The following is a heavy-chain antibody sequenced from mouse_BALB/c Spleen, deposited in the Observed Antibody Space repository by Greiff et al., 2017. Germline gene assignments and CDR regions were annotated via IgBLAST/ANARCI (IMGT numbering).Heavy chain of an antibody. Sequence: DVMLVESGGGLVKPGGSLKLSCAASGFTFSSYAMSWVRQTPEKRLEWVASISSGGSTYYPDSVKGRFTISRDNARNILYLQMSSLRSEDTAMYYCARGSTVVATDWGQGTTLTVSS. D-gene: IGHD1-1*01. V-gene: IGHV5-6-5*01. J-gene: IGHJ2*01. CDR1: GFTFSSYA. CDR3: ARGSTVVATD. CDR2: ISSGGST.